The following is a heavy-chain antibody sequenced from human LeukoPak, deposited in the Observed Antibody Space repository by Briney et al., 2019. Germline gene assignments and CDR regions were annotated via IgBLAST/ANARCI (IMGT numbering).Heavy chain of an antibody. CDR2: ISGSGGST. D-gene: IGHD3-10*01. CDR3: AKVGVLLWFGESPGYFDY. Sequence: PGGSLRLSCAASGYTFSSHGMFWVRQAPGKGLEWVSAISGSGGSTYYADSVKGRFTISRDNSKNTLYLQMNSLRAEDTAVYYCAKVGVLLWFGESPGYFDYWGQGTLVTVSS. J-gene: IGHJ4*02. V-gene: IGHV3-23*01. CDR1: GYTFSSHG.